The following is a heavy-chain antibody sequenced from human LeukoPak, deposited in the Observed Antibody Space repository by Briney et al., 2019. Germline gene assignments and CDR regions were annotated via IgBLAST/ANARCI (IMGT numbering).Heavy chain of an antibody. CDR3: AKSGLLDCSGGSCYYRPYYFDY. J-gene: IGHJ4*02. D-gene: IGHD2-15*01. V-gene: IGHV3-9*01. CDR2: ISWNSGSI. Sequence: PGGSLRLSCAASGFTFDDYAMHWVRQAPGKGLEWVSGISWNSGSIGYADSVKGRFTISRDNAKNSLYLQMNSLRAEDTALYYCAKSGLLDCSGGSCYYRPYYFDYWGQGTLVTVSS. CDR1: GFTFDDYA.